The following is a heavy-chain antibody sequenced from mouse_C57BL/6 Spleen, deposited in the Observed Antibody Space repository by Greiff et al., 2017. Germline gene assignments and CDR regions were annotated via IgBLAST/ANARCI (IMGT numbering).Heavy chain of an antibody. J-gene: IGHJ2*01. CDR2: INPNNGGT. Sequence: VQLQQSGPELVKPGASVKMSCKASGYTFTDYNMHWVKQSPGQSLEWIGYINPNNGGTSYNQKFKGKATLTVNKSSSTAYMALRSLTSEDSAVYYCASQGVYGGYPLDYWGQGTTLTVSS. V-gene: IGHV1-22*01. D-gene: IGHD2-3*01. CDR1: GYTFTDYN. CDR3: ASQGVYGGYPLDY.